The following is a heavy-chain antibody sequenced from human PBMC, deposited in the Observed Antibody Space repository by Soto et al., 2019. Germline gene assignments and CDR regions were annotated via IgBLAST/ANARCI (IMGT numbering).Heavy chain of an antibody. CDR2: IYYSGST. CDR3: ARHICPGSGGSCYSVYFDY. CDR1: GGSISSYY. J-gene: IGHJ4*02. V-gene: IGHV4-59*08. D-gene: IGHD2-15*01. Sequence: SETLSLTCTVSGGSISSYYWSWIRQPPGKGLEWIGYIYYSGSTNYNPSLKSRVTISVDTSKNQFSLKLSSVTAADTAVYYCARHICPGSGGSCYSVYFDYWGQGTLVTVSS.